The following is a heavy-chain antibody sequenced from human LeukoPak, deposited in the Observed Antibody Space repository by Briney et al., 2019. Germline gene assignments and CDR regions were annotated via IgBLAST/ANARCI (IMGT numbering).Heavy chain of an antibody. Sequence: ASVKVSCKASGGTFSSYAISWVRQAPGQGLEWMGGIIPIFGTANYAQKFQGRVTITADESTSTAYVELSSLRSEDTAVYYCAKLPLYGGNLIALDYWGQGTLVTVSS. D-gene: IGHD4-23*01. CDR3: AKLPLYGGNLIALDY. CDR1: GGTFSSYA. V-gene: IGHV1-69*13. CDR2: IIPIFGTA. J-gene: IGHJ4*02.